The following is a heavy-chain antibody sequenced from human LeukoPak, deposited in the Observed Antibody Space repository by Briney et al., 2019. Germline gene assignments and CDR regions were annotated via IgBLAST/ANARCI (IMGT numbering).Heavy chain of an antibody. Sequence: PGRSLRLSCAASGFTFSSYGMNWVRQAPGKGLEWVSYIGTTSGAIYYADSVKGRFTISRDSAKNSLYLQMNSLRAEDTAVYYCARFRTWGDKAFDYWGQGTLVTVSS. CDR3: ARFRTWGDKAFDY. CDR2: IGTTSGAI. J-gene: IGHJ4*02. V-gene: IGHV3-48*01. D-gene: IGHD2-21*02. CDR1: GFTFSSYG.